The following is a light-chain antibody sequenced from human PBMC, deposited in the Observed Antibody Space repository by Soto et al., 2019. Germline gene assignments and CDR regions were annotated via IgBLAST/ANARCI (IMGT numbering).Light chain of an antibody. V-gene: IGKV4-1*01. J-gene: IGKJ1*01. CDR1: QSVLYSSNNKNY. CDR2: WAS. CDR3: QQYYGTPLT. Sequence: DIVMTQSPDSLAVSLGERATINCQSSQSVLYSSNNKNYLAWYQQKPGQPPKLLIYWASTRESGVPDRFSGSGSGADFTLTISSLQAEDVAVYYCQQYYGTPLTFGQGTKVEIK.